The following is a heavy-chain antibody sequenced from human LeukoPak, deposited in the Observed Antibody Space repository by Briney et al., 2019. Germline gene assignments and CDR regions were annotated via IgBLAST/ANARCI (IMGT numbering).Heavy chain of an antibody. CDR2: IIPIFGTA. Sequence: GASVKVSGMASGGTFSSYAISWVRQAPGQGLEWMGGIIPIFGTANYAQKFQGRVTITTDESTSTAYMELGSLRSEDTAVYYCARGASLQDAFDIWGQGTMVTVSS. CDR1: GGTFSSYA. D-gene: IGHD5-24*01. CDR3: ARGASLQDAFDI. J-gene: IGHJ3*02. V-gene: IGHV1-69*05.